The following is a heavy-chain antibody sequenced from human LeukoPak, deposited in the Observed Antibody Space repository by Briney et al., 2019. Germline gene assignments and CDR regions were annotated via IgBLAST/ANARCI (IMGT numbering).Heavy chain of an antibody. D-gene: IGHD4-17*01. Sequence: GGSLRLSCAASGFTVSSNYMTWVRQAPGKGLQWVSIIYSDGTTYYADSVKGRFTISRDNSKNTLYLQMNSLRAEDTAVYYCATVTADDWGQGTLVTVSS. V-gene: IGHV3-66*01. CDR3: ATVTADD. J-gene: IGHJ4*02. CDR1: GFTVSSNY. CDR2: IYSDGTT.